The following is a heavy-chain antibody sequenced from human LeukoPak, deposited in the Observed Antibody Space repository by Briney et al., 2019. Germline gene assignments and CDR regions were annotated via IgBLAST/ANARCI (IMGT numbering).Heavy chain of an antibody. Sequence: GGSLXXSCXAXXXXXTDYYMSWIRQAPGKGLEWVSYISSSGTVIYYGDSVKGRFTISRDNAKKSLYLQMNSLRAEDTAVYYCARDYNCWGQGTLVTVSS. CDR1: XXXXTDYY. CDR3: ARDYNC. J-gene: IGHJ4*02. V-gene: IGHV3-11*01. CDR2: ISSSGTVI. D-gene: IGHD3-10*01.